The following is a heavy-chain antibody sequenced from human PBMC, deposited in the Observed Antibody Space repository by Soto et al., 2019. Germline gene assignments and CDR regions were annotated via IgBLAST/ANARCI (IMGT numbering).Heavy chain of an antibody. CDR1: GFTFSSFT. J-gene: IGHJ4*02. CDR2: ISYDDGDNK. D-gene: IGHD4-4*01. Sequence: QVQLVESGGGVVPPGRSLRLSCAASGFTFSSFTMHWVRQAPGKGLEWVAVISYDDGDNKYYADSVQGGITISRDNSKNTLYMKMDSLRPEDKAVYYCARTTVASGTPDFDDWGQGTLVTVSS. CDR3: ARTTVASGTPDFDD. V-gene: IGHV3-30-3*01.